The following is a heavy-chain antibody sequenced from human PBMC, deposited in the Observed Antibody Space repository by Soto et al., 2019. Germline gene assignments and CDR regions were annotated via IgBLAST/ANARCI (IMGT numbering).Heavy chain of an antibody. CDR2: IYTSGST. CDR1: GGSISSYY. J-gene: IGHJ3*02. V-gene: IGHV4-4*07. D-gene: IGHD6-19*01. Sequence: PSETLSLTCTVSGGSISSYYWSWIRQPAGKGLEWIGRIYTSGSTNYNPSLKSRVTMSVDTSKNQFSLKLRSVTAADTAVYYCARQWLVEVDDAFDIWGQGTMVTVSS. CDR3: ARQWLVEVDDAFDI.